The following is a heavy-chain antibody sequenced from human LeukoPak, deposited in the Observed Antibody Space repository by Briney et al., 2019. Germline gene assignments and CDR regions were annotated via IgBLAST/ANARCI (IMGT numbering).Heavy chain of an antibody. V-gene: IGHV3-53*01. CDR3: ARARGWDYGSYTFDY. J-gene: IGHJ4*02. CDR2: IYSGGST. CDR1: GFTVSSNY. D-gene: IGHD4-17*01. Sequence: PGGSLRLSCAASGFTVSSNYMSWVRQAPGKGLEWVSVIYSGGSTYYADSVKGRFTISRDNSKNTLYLQMNSLRAEDTAVYYCARARGWDYGSYTFDYWGQGTLVTVSS.